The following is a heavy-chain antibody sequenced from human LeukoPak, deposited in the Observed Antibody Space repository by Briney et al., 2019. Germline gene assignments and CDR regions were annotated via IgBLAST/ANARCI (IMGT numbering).Heavy chain of an antibody. J-gene: IGHJ4*02. D-gene: IGHD3-22*01. CDR3: ARAPFYYDSSGYPYFDG. Sequence: GGSLRLSCAASGFTFSNYAMHWVRQPPGQGLEWVSAISGSGGSTYYADSVKGRFTISRDNSKNTLYLQMNSLRAEDTALYYCARAPFYYDSSGYPYFDGWGQGTLVTVSS. CDR2: ISGSGGST. V-gene: IGHV3-23*01. CDR1: GFTFSNYA.